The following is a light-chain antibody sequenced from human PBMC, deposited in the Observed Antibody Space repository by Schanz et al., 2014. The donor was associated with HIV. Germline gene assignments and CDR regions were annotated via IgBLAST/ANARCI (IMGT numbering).Light chain of an antibody. CDR2: GAS. Sequence: EIVMTQSPDTLSVSPGERATLSCRTSESVSNNLAWYQQKPGQAPRLLIYGASTRATGIPDRFSGTGSGTDFTLTISSLEPEDFAVYYCQYFGNSGGTFGGGTKVEIK. CDR3: QYFGNSGGT. J-gene: IGKJ4*01. CDR1: ESVSNN. V-gene: IGKV3D-15*01.